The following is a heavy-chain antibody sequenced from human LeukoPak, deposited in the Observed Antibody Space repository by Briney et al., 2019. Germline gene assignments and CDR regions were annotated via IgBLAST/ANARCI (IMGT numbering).Heavy chain of an antibody. CDR2: INAGNGNT. CDR1: GYTFTSYA. Sequence: ASVKVSCKASGYTFTSYAMHWVRQAPGQRLEWMGWINAGNGNTKYSQKFQGRVTITRDTSASTAYMELSSLRSEDTAVYYCARGARIRTIWFGELLPEYYFDYWGQGTLVTVSS. D-gene: IGHD3-10*01. V-gene: IGHV1-3*01. J-gene: IGHJ4*02. CDR3: ARGARIRTIWFGELLPEYYFDY.